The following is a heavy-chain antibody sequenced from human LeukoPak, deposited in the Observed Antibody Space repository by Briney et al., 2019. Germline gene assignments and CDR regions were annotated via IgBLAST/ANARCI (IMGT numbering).Heavy chain of an antibody. Sequence: SETLSLTCTVSGGSISSYYWSWIRQPPGKGLEWIGYIYYSGSTNYNPSLKSRVTISVDTSKNQFSLKLSPVTAADTAVYYCARGYSSSWTPNDAFDIWGQGTMVTVSS. CDR3: ARGYSSSWTPNDAFDI. D-gene: IGHD6-13*01. CDR1: GGSISSYY. J-gene: IGHJ3*02. CDR2: IYYSGST. V-gene: IGHV4-59*01.